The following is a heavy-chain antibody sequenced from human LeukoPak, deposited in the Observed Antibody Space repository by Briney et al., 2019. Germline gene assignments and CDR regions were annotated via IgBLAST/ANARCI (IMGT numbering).Heavy chain of an antibody. CDR3: AKGNSGYNSGYYYHFFDY. J-gene: IGHJ4*02. CDR1: GFTFNTYA. V-gene: IGHV3-23*01. CDR2: IGGGGGT. D-gene: IGHD5-12*01. Sequence: GESLRLSCAASGFTFNTYAMSWVRQAPGKGLEWVPSIGGGGGTYYADSLKGRFTISRDNSKNTLYLQMNSLRAEDTAVYYCAKGNSGYNSGYYYHFFDYWGQGTLVTVSS.